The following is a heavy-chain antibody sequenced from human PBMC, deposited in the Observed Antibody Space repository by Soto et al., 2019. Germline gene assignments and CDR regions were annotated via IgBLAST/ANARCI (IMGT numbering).Heavy chain of an antibody. Sequence: ASVKLSCKASGYSFTSHNINCVRQATGQGLEWMGWMNPNSGTTGYAQKFQDRLTLTRDTSITTAYMELGSLTSDDTAVYFRVRYGFAAANWGQGTPVTVSS. CDR3: VRYGFAAAN. J-gene: IGHJ4*02. D-gene: IGHD3-10*01. V-gene: IGHV1-8*02. CDR1: GYSFTSHN. CDR2: MNPNSGTT.